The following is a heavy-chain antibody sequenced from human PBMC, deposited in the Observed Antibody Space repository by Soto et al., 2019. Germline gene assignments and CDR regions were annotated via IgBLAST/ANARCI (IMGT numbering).Heavy chain of an antibody. CDR2: ISGSGGST. CDR3: AKEVYGSGSSHVDF. J-gene: IGHJ4*02. Sequence: EVQLLESGGGLVQPGGSLRLSCAASGFTFSSYAMSWVRQAPGKGLEWVADISGSGGSTYYADSVKGRFTLSRDNAKNTPYLQMNSLRAEDTAVYYCAKEVYGSGSSHVDFWGQGTLVTVSS. V-gene: IGHV3-23*01. CDR1: GFTFSSYA. D-gene: IGHD3-10*01.